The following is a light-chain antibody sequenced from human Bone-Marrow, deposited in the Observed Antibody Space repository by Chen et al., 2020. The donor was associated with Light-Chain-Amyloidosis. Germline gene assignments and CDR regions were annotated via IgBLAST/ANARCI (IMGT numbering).Light chain of an antibody. CDR2: RET. J-gene: IGLJ2*01. CDR1: DLPTKY. CDR3: QSADSSGTYEVI. Sequence: SYELTQPPSVSVSPGQTARITCSGDDLPTKYAYWYQQKPGQAPVLVIHRETERPSGISERFSGSSSGTTATVTISGGQAEDEADYHCQSADSSGTYEVIFGGETKLTV. V-gene: IGLV3-25*03.